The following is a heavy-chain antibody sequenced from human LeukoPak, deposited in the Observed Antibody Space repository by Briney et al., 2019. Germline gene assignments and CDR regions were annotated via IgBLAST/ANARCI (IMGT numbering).Heavy chain of an antibody. CDR3: ARGNARPYSSPPGGY. V-gene: IGHV1-2*02. D-gene: IGHD6-13*01. CDR1: GYTFTGYY. J-gene: IGHJ4*02. CDR2: INPNSAGT. Sequence: ASGKLSCKASGYTFTGYYMHWVRHGPGQGLEWMGWINPNSAGTTNAQKSQGRVTITRDTSISTAYMELSRLRSDDTAVYYCARGNARPYSSPPGGYWGQGTLVTVSS.